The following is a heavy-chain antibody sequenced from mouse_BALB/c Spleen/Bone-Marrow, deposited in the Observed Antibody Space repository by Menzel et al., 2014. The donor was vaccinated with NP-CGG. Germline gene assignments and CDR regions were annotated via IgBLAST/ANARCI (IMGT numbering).Heavy chain of an antibody. CDR1: GFNIKDTY. V-gene: IGHV14-3*02. J-gene: IGHJ3*01. Sequence: EVQLQQSGAELVKPGASVKLSCTASGFNIKDTYMHWAKQRPEQGLEWIGRIDPANGNTKYDPKFQGKATITADTSSNTAYLQLNSLTSEDTAVYYCDPYYCGSSSFAYWGQGTLVTVSA. CDR2: IDPANGNT. D-gene: IGHD1-1*01. CDR3: DPYYCGSSSFAY.